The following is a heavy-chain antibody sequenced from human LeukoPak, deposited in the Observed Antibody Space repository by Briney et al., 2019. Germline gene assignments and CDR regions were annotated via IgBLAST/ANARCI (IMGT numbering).Heavy chain of an antibody. CDR2: ISVSGGVR. V-gene: IGHV3-21*05. CDR1: GYPFSSYS. CDR3: AGATIAVAEHFDY. J-gene: IGHJ4*02. D-gene: IGHD6-19*01. Sequence: GGSLRLSCVASGYPFSSYSMNWIRQAPGKGLEWVSYISVSGGVRSYADSVKGRFTISRDNAKNSLYLQMNSLRAEDTAVYYCAGATIAVAEHFDYWGQGTLVTVSS.